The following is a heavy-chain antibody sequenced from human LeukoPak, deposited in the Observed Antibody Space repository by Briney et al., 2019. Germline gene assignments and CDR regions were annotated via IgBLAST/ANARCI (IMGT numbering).Heavy chain of an antibody. CDR1: GFTFSSYA. CDR2: ISYDGSNK. J-gene: IGHJ4*02. D-gene: IGHD2-2*01. V-gene: IGHV3-30-3*01. CDR3: ARDPAGNRGNFDY. Sequence: PGGSLRLSCAGSGFTFSSYAMHWVRQAPGKGLEWVAVISYDGSNKYYADSVKGRVTISRDNSRNTLYLQMNSLRVEDTAMYSCARDPAGNRGNFDYWGQGTLVTVSS.